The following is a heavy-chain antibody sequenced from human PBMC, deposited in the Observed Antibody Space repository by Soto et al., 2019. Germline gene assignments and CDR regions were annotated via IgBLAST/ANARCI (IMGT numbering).Heavy chain of an antibody. D-gene: IGHD2-21*01. Sequence: EVQLVESGGGLVQPEGSLRLSCVASGFTFSDYYMDWVRQTPGKGLEWVGRIRNKVMTYTTEYAASVKASFTVSREDSRNCKYLQMNSMKTEDTTMYYCSRVGGLATAYYTDCWGPGTGVTVSS. V-gene: IGHV3-72*01. J-gene: IGHJ4*01. CDR3: SRVGGLATAYYTDC. CDR2: IRNKVMTYTT. CDR1: GFTFSDYY.